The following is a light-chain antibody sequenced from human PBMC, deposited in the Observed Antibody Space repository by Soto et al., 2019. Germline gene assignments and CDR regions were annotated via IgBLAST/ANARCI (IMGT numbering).Light chain of an antibody. V-gene: IGKV3-20*01. CDR3: QQYGSLIT. J-gene: IGKJ5*01. CDR1: QSLSSSY. CDR2: GSF. Sequence: EIVLTQSPGTLSLSPGERATLSCRASQSLSSSYLAWYQQKSGQAPRLLIYGSFSRATGIPDRFSGSGSGTDFTLTISRLEPEDFAVYYCQQYGSLITFGQGTRLEN.